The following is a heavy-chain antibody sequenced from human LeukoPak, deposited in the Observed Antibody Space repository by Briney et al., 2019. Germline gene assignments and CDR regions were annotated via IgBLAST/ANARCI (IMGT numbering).Heavy chain of an antibody. J-gene: IGHJ4*02. CDR2: IIPIFGTA. Sequence: GSSVKVSFKASGGPFSSYAISWVRPAPGQGLEWMGRIIPIFGTANYAQKFQGRVTITTDESTSTAYMELSSLRSEDTVVYYCARGQIAVAGSHFDYWGQGTLVTVSS. CDR1: GGPFSSYA. V-gene: IGHV1-69*05. D-gene: IGHD6-19*01. CDR3: ARGQIAVAGSHFDY.